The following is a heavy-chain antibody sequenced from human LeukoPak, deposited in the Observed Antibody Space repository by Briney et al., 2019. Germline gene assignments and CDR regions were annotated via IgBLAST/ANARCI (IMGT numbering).Heavy chain of an antibody. D-gene: IGHD3-10*01. CDR1: GYTFTGYY. V-gene: IGHV1-2*02. Sequence: ASVKVSCKASGYTFTGYYMHWVRRAPGQGLEWMGWINPNSGGTNYAQKFQGRVTMTRDTSISTAYMELSRLRSDDTAVYYCARANYYGSGLPGGWFDPWGQGTLVTVSS. CDR2: INPNSGGT. J-gene: IGHJ5*02. CDR3: ARANYYGSGLPGGWFDP.